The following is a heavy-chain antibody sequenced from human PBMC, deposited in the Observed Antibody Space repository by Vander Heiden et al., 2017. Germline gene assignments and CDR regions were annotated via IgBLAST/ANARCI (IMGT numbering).Heavy chain of an antibody. Sequence: QVQLVESGGGVVQPGRSLRLSCAASGFTFSSYGMHWVRQAPGKGLEWVAVIWYDGSNKYYADSVKGRFTISRDNSKNTLYLQMNSLRAEDTAVYYCARDRAAGDMDVWGQGTTVTVSS. CDR2: IWYDGSNK. CDR3: ARDRAAGDMDV. D-gene: IGHD6-13*01. CDR1: GFTFSSYG. J-gene: IGHJ6*02. V-gene: IGHV3-33*01.